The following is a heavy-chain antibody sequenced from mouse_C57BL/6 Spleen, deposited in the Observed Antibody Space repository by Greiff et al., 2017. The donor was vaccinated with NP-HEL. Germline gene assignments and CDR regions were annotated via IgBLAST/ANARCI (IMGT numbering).Heavy chain of an antibody. V-gene: IGHV1-7*01. Sequence: VQLHQSGAELAKPGASVKLSCKASGYTFTSYWMHWVKQRPGQGLEWIGYINPSSGYTKYNQKFKDKATLTADKSSSTAYMQLSSLTYEDSAVYYCAREAVVAKGYFDYWGQGTTLTVSS. CDR3: AREAVVAKGYFDY. CDR2: INPSSGYT. D-gene: IGHD1-1*01. J-gene: IGHJ2*01. CDR1: GYTFTSYW.